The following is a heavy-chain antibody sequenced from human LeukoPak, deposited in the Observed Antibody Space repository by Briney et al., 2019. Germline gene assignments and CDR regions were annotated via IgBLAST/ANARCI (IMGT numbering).Heavy chain of an antibody. CDR2: IYYSETT. CDR3: ARDARDTSGLDY. D-gene: IGHD6-25*01. V-gene: IGHV4-39*02. CDR1: GGSISSTTYY. Sequence: SETLSLTCTVSGGSISSTTYYWGWVRQPPGKGLEWIGSIYYSETTSYNPSLKSRVSISVHTSKNQFSLKLSSVTAADTAVYYCARDARDTSGLDYWGQGTLVTVSS. J-gene: IGHJ4*02.